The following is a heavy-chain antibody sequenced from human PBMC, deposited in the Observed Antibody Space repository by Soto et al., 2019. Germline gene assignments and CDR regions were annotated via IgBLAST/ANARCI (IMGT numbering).Heavy chain of an antibody. Sequence: SSETLSLTCTVSGGSISSYYWSWIRQPPGKGLEWIGYIYYSGSTNYNPSLKSRVTISVDTSKNQFSLKLGSVTAADTAVYYCARRYCSSTSCYGSFDIWGQGTMVTVSS. CDR2: IYYSGST. CDR3: ARRYCSSTSCYGSFDI. D-gene: IGHD2-2*01. J-gene: IGHJ3*02. V-gene: IGHV4-59*08. CDR1: GGSISSYY.